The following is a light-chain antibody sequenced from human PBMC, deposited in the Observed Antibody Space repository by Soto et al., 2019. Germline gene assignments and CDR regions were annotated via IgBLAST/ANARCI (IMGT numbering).Light chain of an antibody. CDR3: HQYHSSPT. CDR2: DVS. V-gene: IGKV3-20*01. Sequence: ENVLTQSPGTLSLSPGQRATLTCRASLPVRDNFLAWYQQKPGQTPRVLIYDVSTRATGVPDRFSGSGSATDFNLTISRLEPGDSAVYFCHQYHSSPTFGQGTKVEIK. CDR1: LPVRDNF. J-gene: IGKJ1*01.